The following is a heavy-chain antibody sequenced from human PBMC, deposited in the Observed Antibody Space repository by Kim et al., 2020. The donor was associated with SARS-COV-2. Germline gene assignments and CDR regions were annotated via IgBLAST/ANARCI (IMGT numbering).Heavy chain of an antibody. CDR3: ARDGVGAAAGTIDY. V-gene: IGHV4-59*01. CDR2: IYYSGST. CDR1: GGSISSYY. J-gene: IGHJ4*02. D-gene: IGHD6-13*01. Sequence: SETLSLTCTVSGGSISSYYWSWIRQPPGKGLEWIGYIYYSGSTNYNPSLKSRVTISVDTSKNQFSLKLSSVTAADTAVYYCARDGVGAAAGTIDYWGQGTLVTVSS.